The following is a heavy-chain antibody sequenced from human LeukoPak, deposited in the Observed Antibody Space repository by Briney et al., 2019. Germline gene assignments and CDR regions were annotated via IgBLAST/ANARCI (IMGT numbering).Heavy chain of an antibody. CDR3: ARARTRAGFDY. V-gene: IGHV4-31*03. CDR2: IYYSGST. D-gene: IGHD1-14*01. J-gene: IGHJ4*02. Sequence: ASETLSLTCTVSGASISSGGYSWSWIRQHPGKGLEWIGYIYYSGSTYYNPSPKSRVTISVDTSKNQFSLKLSSVTAADTAVYYCARARTRAGFDYWGQGTLVTVSS. CDR1: GASISSGGYS.